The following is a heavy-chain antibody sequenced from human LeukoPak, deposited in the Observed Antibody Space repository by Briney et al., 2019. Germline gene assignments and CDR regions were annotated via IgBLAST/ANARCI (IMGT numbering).Heavy chain of an antibody. CDR2: IYTTGHA. V-gene: IGHV4-4*07. CDR1: TGSINSYY. D-gene: IGHD5-18*01. J-gene: IGHJ4*02. CDR3: ARHGYTASHFFLDY. Sequence: PSETLSLICTVSTGSINSYYWGWVRQPAGRGLEWIGRIYTTGHADYDPSLQGRVTMSVDTSQKQFSLNLKSVTAADTATYFCARHGYTASHFFLDYWSQGTPVTVSS.